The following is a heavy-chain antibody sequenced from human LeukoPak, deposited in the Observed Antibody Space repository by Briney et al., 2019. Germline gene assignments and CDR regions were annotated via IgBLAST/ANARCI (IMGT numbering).Heavy chain of an antibody. CDR1: GYTFTGYY. V-gene: IGHV1-2*02. D-gene: IGHD2-2*01. Sequence: ASVKISCKASGYTFTGYYIHWVRQAPGQGLEWMGWINPNSGDTKYAQKFQGRAAMTRDTSISTAYMELSGLRSDDTAFYYCARDLRPVPAGAHWYFDLWGRGTLVTVSS. CDR2: INPNSGDT. CDR3: ARDLRPVPAGAHWYFDL. J-gene: IGHJ2*01.